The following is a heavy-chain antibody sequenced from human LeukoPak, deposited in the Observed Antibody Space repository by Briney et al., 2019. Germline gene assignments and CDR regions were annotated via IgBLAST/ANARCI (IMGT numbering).Heavy chain of an antibody. D-gene: IGHD3-22*01. CDR2: IFYTGST. Sequence: SETLSLTCTVSGGSVSSGNYFWTWIRQPPGKGLEWPGYIFYTGSTNYNPSLKSRVTMSLDTTKNQFSLKLNSVTAADTAVYYCARQNSSGYYFHFDYWGQGTLVTVSS. J-gene: IGHJ4*02. V-gene: IGHV4-61*01. CDR1: GGSVSSGNYF. CDR3: ARQNSSGYYFHFDY.